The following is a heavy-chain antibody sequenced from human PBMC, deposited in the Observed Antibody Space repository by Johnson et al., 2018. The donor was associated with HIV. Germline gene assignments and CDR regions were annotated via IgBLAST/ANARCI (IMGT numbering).Heavy chain of an antibody. D-gene: IGHD4-23*01. J-gene: IGHJ3*02. V-gene: IGHV3-20*04. CDR1: GFTFDDYA. Sequence: MQLVESGGGVARPGGSLRLSCAASGFTFDDYAMSWVRQGPGKGLEWVSGINWNGDSTGYVDSVKGRCTISRDNAKNSLYLQMISLRAEDTALYYCARERQQYGGNWNDALDIWGQVTMVTVSS. CDR3: ARERQQYGGNWNDALDI. CDR2: INWNGDST.